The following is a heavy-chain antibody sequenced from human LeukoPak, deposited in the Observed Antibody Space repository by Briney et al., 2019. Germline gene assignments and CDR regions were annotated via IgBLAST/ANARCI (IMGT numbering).Heavy chain of an antibody. D-gene: IGHD6-13*01. J-gene: IGHJ4*02. V-gene: IGHV3-23*01. CDR3: AKFPGYSSSWYIDY. CDR1: GFTFSSYA. CDR2: ISGSGGST. Sequence: GGSLRLSCAASGFTFSSYAMSWVRQAPGKGLEWVSAISGSGGSTYYADSVKGRFTISRDNSKNTLYLQMNSLRAEDTAVYYRAKFPGYSSSWYIDYWGQGTLVTVSS.